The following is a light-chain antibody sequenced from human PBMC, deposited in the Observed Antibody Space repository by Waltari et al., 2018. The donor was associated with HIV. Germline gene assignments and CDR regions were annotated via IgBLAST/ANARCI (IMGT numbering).Light chain of an antibody. J-gene: IGLJ2*01. Sequence: QSVLTQPPSASGTPGQRVTISCSGSSSNIGSKYVYWYQKLPGTAPKLRIYRNNQRPSGVPDRFSGSKSGTSASLAISGLRSEDEADYYCAAWDDSLSGPLVVFGGGTKLTVL. V-gene: IGLV1-47*01. CDR1: SSNIGSKY. CDR3: AAWDDSLSGPLVV. CDR2: RNN.